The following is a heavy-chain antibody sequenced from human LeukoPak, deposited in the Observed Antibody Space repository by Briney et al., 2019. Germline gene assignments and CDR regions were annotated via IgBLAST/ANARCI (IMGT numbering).Heavy chain of an antibody. J-gene: IGHJ4*02. V-gene: IGHV4-30-2*01. CDR1: GGSVSSGGYY. D-gene: IGHD6-6*01. Sequence: PSETLSLTCTVSGGSVSSGGYYWSWIRQPPGKGLEWIGYIYHSGSTYYNPSLKSRVTISVDRSKNQFSLKLSSVTAADTAVYYCARGSIAARLGDYWGQGTLVTVSS. CDR2: IYHSGST. CDR3: ARGSIAARLGDY.